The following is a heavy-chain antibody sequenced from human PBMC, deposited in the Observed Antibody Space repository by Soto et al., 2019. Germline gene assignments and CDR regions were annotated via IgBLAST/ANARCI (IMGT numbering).Heavy chain of an antibody. CDR3: ASNNYSSDFWSGYYFMSPIYYYYGMDF. J-gene: IGHJ6*02. Sequence: QVQLVQSGAEVKKPGSSVKVSCKASGGTFSSYAISWVRQAPGQGLEWMGGIIPIFGTANYAQKFQGRVTITADESTSTAYMELSILRSEDTAVYYCASNNYSSDFWSGYYFMSPIYYYYGMDFWGQGTTVTVSS. D-gene: IGHD3-3*01. CDR1: GGTFSSYA. V-gene: IGHV1-69*01. CDR2: IIPIFGTA.